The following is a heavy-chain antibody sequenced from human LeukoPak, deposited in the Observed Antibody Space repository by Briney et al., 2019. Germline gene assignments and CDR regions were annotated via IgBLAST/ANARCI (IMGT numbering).Heavy chain of an antibody. CDR1: GGSISSGSYY. V-gene: IGHV4-61*02. Sequence: SQTLSLTCTVSGGSISSGSYYWSWIRQPAGKGLEWIGRIYTSGSTNYNPSLKSRVTISVDTSKNQFSLKLSSVTAADTAVYYCARDYGGNSGDFDYWGQGTLVTVSS. D-gene: IGHD4-23*01. J-gene: IGHJ4*02. CDR3: ARDYGGNSGDFDY. CDR2: IYTSGST.